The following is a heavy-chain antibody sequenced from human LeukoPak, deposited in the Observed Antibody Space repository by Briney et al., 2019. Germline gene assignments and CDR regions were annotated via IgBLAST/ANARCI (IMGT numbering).Heavy chain of an antibody. V-gene: IGHV1-2*02. CDR2: TTPNSGGT. CDR3: AREPTNDYGDY. Sequence: ASVKVSCKASGYTFTGYYMHWVRPAPGQGLEWMGWTTPNSGGTNYAQKFQGRVTMTRDTSISTAYMELSRLRSDDTAVYYCAREPTNDYGDYWGQETLVTVSS. J-gene: IGHJ4*02. CDR1: GYTFTGYY.